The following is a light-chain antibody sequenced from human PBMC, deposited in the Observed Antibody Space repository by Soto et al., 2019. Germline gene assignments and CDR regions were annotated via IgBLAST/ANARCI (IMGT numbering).Light chain of an antibody. CDR2: EVT. CDR1: SSDVGGYNY. CDR3: SSYTSSTSWV. Sequence: QSALTQPASVSGSPGQSITISCTGTSSDVGGYNYVSWYQQHPGKAPKLMIYEVTHRPSSVSNRFSGSKSGNTASLIISGFQADDEADYFCSSYTSSTSWVFGGGTKLTVL. J-gene: IGLJ3*02. V-gene: IGLV2-14*01.